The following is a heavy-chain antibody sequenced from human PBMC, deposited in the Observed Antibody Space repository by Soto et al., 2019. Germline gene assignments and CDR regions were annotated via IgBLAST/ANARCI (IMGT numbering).Heavy chain of an antibody. V-gene: IGHV2-5*01. CDR2: IFWNDDK. CDR1: GFSLSTSGVG. J-gene: IGHJ3*02. CDR3: AHRLRRDPKTDAFDI. Sequence: QITLKESGPTLVNPTQTLTLTCTFSGFSLSTSGVGVGWFRQPPGKDLEWLALIFWNDDKRYSPALKSRLTITKDTSKNQVVLTMTNMDPVDTATYYCAHRLRRDPKTDAFDIWGQGTMVTVSS.